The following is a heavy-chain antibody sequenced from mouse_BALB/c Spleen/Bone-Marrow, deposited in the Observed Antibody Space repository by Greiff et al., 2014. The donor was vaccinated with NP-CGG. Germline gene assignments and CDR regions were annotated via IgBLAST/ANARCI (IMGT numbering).Heavy chain of an antibody. CDR2: IDPANVNT. D-gene: IGHD1-1*01. Sequence: VQLQQSGAELVKPGASVKLSCTASGFNIKNTYIHWVKQRPEQGLEWIGRIDPANVNTKYDPKFQGKATITADTSSNTAYLQLSSLTSEDTAVYYCATYYYGSSLFAYWGQGTLVTVS. V-gene: IGHV14-3*02. CDR3: ATYYYGSSLFAY. CDR1: GFNIKNTY. J-gene: IGHJ3*01.